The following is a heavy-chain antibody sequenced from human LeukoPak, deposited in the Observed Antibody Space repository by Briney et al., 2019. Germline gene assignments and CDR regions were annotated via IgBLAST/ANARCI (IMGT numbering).Heavy chain of an antibody. CDR3: AKDLGSRGQGVFHF. CDR1: GFAFSDFA. J-gene: IGHJ4*02. V-gene: IGHV3-33*06. Sequence: GGSLRLSCEASGFAFSDFAMYWVRQAPGKGLKWVGVIWFDARNQYYGDSVRGRFTISRDNSKNTVYLQMSNLRVADTAVYYCAKDLGSRGQGVFHFWGQGTVVSVSS. D-gene: IGHD3-16*01. CDR2: IWFDARNQ.